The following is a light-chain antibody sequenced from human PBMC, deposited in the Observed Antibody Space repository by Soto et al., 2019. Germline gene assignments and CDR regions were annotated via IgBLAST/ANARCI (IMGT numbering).Light chain of an antibody. J-gene: IGKJ2*01. CDR3: QQYNDWPRT. CDR2: GAS. CDR1: QSVSNN. V-gene: IGKV3-15*01. Sequence: EKVMTQSPATLSVSPGERATLSCRASQSVSNNLAWYQQKPGQAPRLLVYGASTGATGIPARFSGSGSGTEFTLTISSLQSEDFAVYYCQQYNDWPRTFGQGTKVDIK.